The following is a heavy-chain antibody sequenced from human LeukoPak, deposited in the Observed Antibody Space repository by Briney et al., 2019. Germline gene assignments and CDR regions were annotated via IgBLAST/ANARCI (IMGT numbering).Heavy chain of an antibody. J-gene: IGHJ5*02. Sequence: GGSLRLSCAASGFTFSNYAMSWVRQAPGKGLEWVSAITGSGGTTHYADSVKGRFSITRDNSKSTMYLQMSSLRAEDTAVYYCAKDGGQWLEGDWLDPWGQGTLVTVSA. CDR2: ITGSGGTT. D-gene: IGHD6-19*01. CDR1: GFTFSNYA. CDR3: AKDGGQWLEGDWLDP. V-gene: IGHV3-23*01.